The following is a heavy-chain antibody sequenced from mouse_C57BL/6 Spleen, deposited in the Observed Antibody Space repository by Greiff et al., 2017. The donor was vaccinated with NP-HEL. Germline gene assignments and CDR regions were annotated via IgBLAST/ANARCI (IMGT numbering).Heavy chain of an antibody. CDR1: GYTFTSYW. D-gene: IGHD1-1*01. CDR3: ARFYGSSLYYFDY. CDR2: IYPGSGST. V-gene: IGHV1-55*01. Sequence: VQLQQSGAELVKPGASVKMSCKASGYTFTSYWITWVKQRPGQGLEWIGDIYPGSGSTKYNEKFKSKATLTVDTSSRTAYMQLSSLTSEDSAVYCCARFYGSSLYYFDYWGQGTTLTVSS. J-gene: IGHJ2*01.